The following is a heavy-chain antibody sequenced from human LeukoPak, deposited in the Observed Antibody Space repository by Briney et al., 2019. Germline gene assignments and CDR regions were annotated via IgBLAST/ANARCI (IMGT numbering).Heavy chain of an antibody. CDR2: IWYDGSNK. J-gene: IGHJ4*02. CDR3: ARDGSSSSPLDY. CDR1: GFTFSSYG. D-gene: IGHD6-6*01. Sequence: PGRSLRLSCAASGFTFSSYGMHWVRQAPGKGLEWVAVIWYDGSNKYYADSVKGRFTISRDNSKNTLYLQMNSLRAEDTAAYYCARDGSSSSPLDYWGQGTLVTVSS. V-gene: IGHV3-33*01.